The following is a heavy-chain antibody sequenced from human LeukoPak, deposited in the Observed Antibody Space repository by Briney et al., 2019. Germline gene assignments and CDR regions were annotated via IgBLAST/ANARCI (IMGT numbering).Heavy chain of an antibody. V-gene: IGHV3-30*18. CDR1: GFAFSNYY. CDR2: ISNDGGIK. D-gene: IGHD3-9*01. CDR3: AKDRYYDILTGYYLDY. Sequence: PGGSLRLSCAASGFAFSNYYMHWVRQAPGKGLEWVALISNDGGIKYHGGSVRGRFTPSRDSSESRLYLQMNSLRPEDTAVYYCAKDRYYDILTGYYLDYWGQGTLVTVSS. J-gene: IGHJ4*02.